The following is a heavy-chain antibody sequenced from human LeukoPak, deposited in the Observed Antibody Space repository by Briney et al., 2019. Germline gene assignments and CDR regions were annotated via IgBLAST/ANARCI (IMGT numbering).Heavy chain of an antibody. D-gene: IGHD1-26*01. CDR1: GGSISSSSYY. CDR3: TRVSGVGEVGYYYYYYMDV. J-gene: IGHJ6*03. CDR2: IYYSGST. Sequence: SETLSLTCTVSGGSISSSSYYWDWIREPPGKGLEWIGSIYYSGSTYYNPSLKSRVTISVDTSKNQFSLKLSSVTAADTAVYYCTRVSGVGEVGYYYYYYMDVWGKGTTVAISS. V-gene: IGHV4-39*07.